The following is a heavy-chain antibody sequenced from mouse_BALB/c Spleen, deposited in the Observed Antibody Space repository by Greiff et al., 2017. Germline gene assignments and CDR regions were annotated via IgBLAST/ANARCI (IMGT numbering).Heavy chain of an antibody. CDR1: GFTFSDYG. J-gene: IGHJ4*01. CDR2: ISNLAYSI. V-gene: IGHV5-15*02. CDR3: ARGLLNAMDY. D-gene: IGHD2-10*01. Sequence: EVQLVESGGGLVQPGGSRKLSCAASGFTFSDYGMAWVRQAPGKGPEWVAFISNLAYSIYYADTVTGRFTISRENAKNTLYLEMSSLRSEDTAMYYCARGLLNAMDYWGQGTSVTVAS.